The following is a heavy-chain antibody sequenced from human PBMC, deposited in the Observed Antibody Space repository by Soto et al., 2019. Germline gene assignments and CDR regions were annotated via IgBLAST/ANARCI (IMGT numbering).Heavy chain of an antibody. CDR3: VRDGLDYYDTERLYFDN. D-gene: IGHD3-22*01. CDR2: ISSSADYI. J-gene: IGHJ4*02. Sequence: EVQLVESGGGPVRPGGSLKLSCAASGFNFITYSLSWVRQAPGKGLEWVASISSSADYIDYADSVKGRFTISRDNANNSLYLQMNSLRAEDTSTYYCVRDGLDYYDTERLYFDNWGQGTLVTVSS. CDR1: GFNFITYS. V-gene: IGHV3-21*01.